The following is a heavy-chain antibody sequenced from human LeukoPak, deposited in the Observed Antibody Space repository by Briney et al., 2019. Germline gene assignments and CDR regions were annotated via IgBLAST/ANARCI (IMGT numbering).Heavy chain of an antibody. J-gene: IGHJ3*02. CDR1: GFTFSSYG. CDR3: ASETGRDAFDI. Sequence: GRSLRLSCAASGFTFSSYGMHWARQAPGKGLEWVADIRYDGSNKYYADSVKGRFTISRDNSKNSLYLQMNSLRAEDTAVYYCASETGRDAFDIWGQGTMVTVSS. CDR2: IRYDGSNK. V-gene: IGHV3-33*01.